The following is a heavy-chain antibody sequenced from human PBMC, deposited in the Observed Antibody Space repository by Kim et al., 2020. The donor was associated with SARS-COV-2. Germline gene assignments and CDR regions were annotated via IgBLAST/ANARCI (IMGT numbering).Heavy chain of an antibody. V-gene: IGHV4-34*01. CDR2: LNHSGSP. CDR1: GGSFSGYY. J-gene: IGHJ5*02. Sequence: SETLSLTCAVYGGSFSGYYWSWIRQPPGKGLEFIGELNHSGSPNYNPSLNSRVTISLSTSKNQFSLKLSSFPASSTAVYSCSSGRYFSGCICYCNWFAP. D-gene: IGHD2-15*01. CDR3: SSGRYFSGCICYCNWFAP.